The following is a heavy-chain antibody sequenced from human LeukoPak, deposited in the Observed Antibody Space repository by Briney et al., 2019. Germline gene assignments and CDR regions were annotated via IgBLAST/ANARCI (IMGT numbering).Heavy chain of an antibody. J-gene: IGHJ5*02. D-gene: IGHD6-13*01. Sequence: ASVKVSCKASGYTFTSYYMHWVRQAPGQGLEWMGIINPSGGSTSYAQKFQGRVTMTRDTSTSTVYMELSSLRSEDTAVYYCARQPRAEAALNWFAPWGQGTLVTVSS. CDR2: INPSGGST. CDR1: GYTFTSYY. V-gene: IGHV1-46*01. CDR3: ARQPRAEAALNWFAP.